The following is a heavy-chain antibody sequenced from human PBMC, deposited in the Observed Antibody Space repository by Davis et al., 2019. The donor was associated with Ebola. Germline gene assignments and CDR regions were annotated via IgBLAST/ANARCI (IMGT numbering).Heavy chain of an antibody. CDR1: GFTFSSYA. D-gene: IGHD1-20*01. V-gene: IGHV3-23*01. CDR2: ISASDGST. J-gene: IGHJ4*02. Sequence: PGGSLRFSCAASGFTFSSYAMSWVRQAPGKGLEWVSAISASDGSTYYADSVRGRFSISRDNSKSTLYLQMISLRAEDTAVYYCAVNWNLDYWGQGTLLTVSS. CDR3: AVNWNLDY.